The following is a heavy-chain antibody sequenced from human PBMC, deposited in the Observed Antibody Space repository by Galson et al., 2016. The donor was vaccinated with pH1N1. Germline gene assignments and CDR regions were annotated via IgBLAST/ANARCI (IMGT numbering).Heavy chain of an antibody. J-gene: IGHJ3*01. D-gene: IGHD4-17*01. Sequence: SLRLSCAAAGFTFGHYGMHWVRQVPGKGLEWVSGINWNSKTRAYGDPVRGRFTISRDNAKNSLYLQMNSLRPEDPALYYCVTDSGDGDRNLVPHDAFDVWGQGTMVTVSS. V-gene: IGHV3-9*01. CDR3: VTDSGDGDRNLVPHDAFDV. CDR2: INWNSKTR. CDR1: GFTFGHYG.